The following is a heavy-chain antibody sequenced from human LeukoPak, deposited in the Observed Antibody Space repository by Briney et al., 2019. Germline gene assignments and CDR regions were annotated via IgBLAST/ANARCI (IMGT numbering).Heavy chain of an antibody. D-gene: IGHD3-9*01. CDR3: ARVYDVLTGGFDH. CDR2: ISSSMISI. Sequence: PGGSLRLSCVASGFTFSHSWMTWVRQAPGKGLEWVSFISSSMISIHYADSVQGRFTISRDNARNILYLQMNSLRAEDTAVYYCARVYDVLTGGFDHWGQGALVTVSS. CDR1: GFTFSHSW. J-gene: IGHJ4*02. V-gene: IGHV3-21*01.